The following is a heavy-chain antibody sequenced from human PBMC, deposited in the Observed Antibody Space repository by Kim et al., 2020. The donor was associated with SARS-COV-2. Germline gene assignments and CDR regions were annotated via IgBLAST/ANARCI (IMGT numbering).Heavy chain of an antibody. CDR2: VSHIGGT. CDR1: GGSISSSSYY. Sequence: SETLSLTCTVSGGSISSSSYYWGWIRQPPGKGLEWIGSVSHIGGTDYNPSLKSRVTISLDTSKNHFSLNLRSVTAADTAVYYCASPPVDHYDSRGRYFQHWGQGTLVTVSS. CDR3: ASPPVDHYDSRGRYFQH. V-gene: IGHV4-39*02. J-gene: IGHJ1*01. D-gene: IGHD3-22*01.